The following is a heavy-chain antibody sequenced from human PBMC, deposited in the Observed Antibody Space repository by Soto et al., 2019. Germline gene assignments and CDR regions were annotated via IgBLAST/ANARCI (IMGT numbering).Heavy chain of an antibody. V-gene: IGHV4-34*01. D-gene: IGHD3-10*01. J-gene: IGHJ6*02. CDR2: INHSGST. CDR1: GGSFSGYY. Sequence: SETLSLTCAVYGGSFSGYYWSWVRQPPGKGLEWIGEINHSGSTNYNPSLKSRVTISVDTSKNQFSLKLSSVTAADTAVYYCARVVYYGSGINYYYYYYGMDVWGQGTTVTVSS. CDR3: ARVVYYGSGINYYYYYYGMDV.